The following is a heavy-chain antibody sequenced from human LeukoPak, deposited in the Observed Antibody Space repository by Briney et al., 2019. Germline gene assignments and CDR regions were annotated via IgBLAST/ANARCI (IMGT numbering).Heavy chain of an antibody. J-gene: IGHJ4*02. D-gene: IGHD5-18*01. V-gene: IGHV3-30-3*01. CDR1: GFTFSSYA. Sequence: GGSLRLSCAASGFTFSSYAMHWVRQAPGKGLEWAAVISYDGSNKYYADSVKGRFTISRDNSKNTLYLQMNSLRAEDTAVYYCARAPDTAMATNWGQGTLVTVSS. CDR2: ISYDGSNK. CDR3: ARAPDTAMATN.